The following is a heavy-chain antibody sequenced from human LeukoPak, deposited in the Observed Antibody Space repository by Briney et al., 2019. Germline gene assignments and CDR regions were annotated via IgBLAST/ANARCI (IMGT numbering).Heavy chain of an antibody. D-gene: IGHD3/OR15-3a*01. J-gene: IGHJ3*02. Sequence: GGSLRLSCAASGFTFSNFWMHWVRQTPGKGLVWVSRINRDGSSTNYVDSVKGRFTISRDNAKNTLYLQMNSLRDEETAVYYCAKDGPEGKRVFDIWGQGTMVTVSS. CDR3: AKDGPEGKRVFDI. V-gene: IGHV3-74*01. CDR1: GFTFSNFW. CDR2: INRDGSST.